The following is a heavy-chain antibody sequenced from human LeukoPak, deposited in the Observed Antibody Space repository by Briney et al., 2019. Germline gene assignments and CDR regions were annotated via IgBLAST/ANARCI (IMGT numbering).Heavy chain of an antibody. CDR2: ISGSGGST. V-gene: IGHV3-23*01. CDR3: ASPGGYCSSTSCYMDFQH. CDR1: GLTFSSYA. D-gene: IGHD2-2*02. J-gene: IGHJ1*01. Sequence: PGGSLRLSCAASGLTFSSYAMSWVRQAPGKGLEWVSAISGSGGSTYYADSVKGRFTISRDNSKNTLYLQMNSLRAEDTAVYYCASPGGYCSSTSCYMDFQHWGQGTLVTVSS.